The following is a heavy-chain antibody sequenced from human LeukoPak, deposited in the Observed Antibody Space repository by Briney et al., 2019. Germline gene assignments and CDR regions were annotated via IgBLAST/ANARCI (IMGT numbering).Heavy chain of an antibody. CDR2: IRTKANNYAT. Sequence: GGSLKLSCAASGFTFSGSTVHWVRQASGKGLDWVGHIRTKANNYATAYAASVKGRFTISRDDSKNTAYLQMNSLKIEDTAVYYCSRHEALPGDYWGQGTLVTVSS. J-gene: IGHJ4*02. CDR1: GFTFSGST. D-gene: IGHD2-21*02. V-gene: IGHV3-73*01. CDR3: SRHEALPGDY.